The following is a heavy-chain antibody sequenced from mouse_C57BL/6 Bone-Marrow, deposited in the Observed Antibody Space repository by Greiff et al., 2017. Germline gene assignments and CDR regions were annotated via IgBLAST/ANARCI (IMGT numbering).Heavy chain of an antibody. D-gene: IGHD1-1*02. CDR3: ARGMVGFAY. CDR2: IDPSDSYT. CDR1: GYTFTSYW. J-gene: IGHJ3*01. V-gene: IGHV1-50*01. Sequence: VQLQQPGAELVKPGASVKLSCKASGYTFTSYWMQWVKQRPGQGLEWIGEIDPSDSYTNYNQKFKGKATLTVDTSSSTAYMQLSSLTSEDSAVYYCARGMVGFAYWGQGTLVTVSA.